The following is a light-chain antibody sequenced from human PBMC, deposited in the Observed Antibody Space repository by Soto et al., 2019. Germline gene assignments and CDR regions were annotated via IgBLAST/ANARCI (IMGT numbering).Light chain of an antibody. CDR2: DAS. Sequence: ESVLTQSPATLSLSPGERATLSCRASPSVSNSLAWYQHKPGQAPRLLIYDASNRATGVPTRFSGSGSGTDFSLTSSSLEPEDFAVYYCQQRNKWPPVTIGGGTRVEIK. V-gene: IGKV3-11*01. CDR1: PSVSNS. CDR3: QQRNKWPPVT. J-gene: IGKJ4*01.